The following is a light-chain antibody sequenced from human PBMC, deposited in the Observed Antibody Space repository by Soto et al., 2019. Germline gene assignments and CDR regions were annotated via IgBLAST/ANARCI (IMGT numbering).Light chain of an antibody. V-gene: IGKV1-12*01. CDR3: KPANSFTIT. CDR1: QGISSW. Sequence: DIQMTQSPSSVSASVGDRVTTTCRASQGISSWLAWYQQKPGTAPKLLIYAASTLQSGVPSRFSGSGSGTDVTLPIRRLQPEDFATYYCKPANSFTITFGGGTKVEIK. J-gene: IGKJ4*01. CDR2: AAS.